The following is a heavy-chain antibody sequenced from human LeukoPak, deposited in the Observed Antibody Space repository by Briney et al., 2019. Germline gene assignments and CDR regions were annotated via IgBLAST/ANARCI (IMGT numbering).Heavy chain of an antibody. CDR1: GVSISGSYYY. J-gene: IGHJ4*02. Sequence: SETLSLTCAVSGVSISGSYYYWGWIRQPPGKGLEWIGNIYYSGSTYYNASLQSRVTVSIDTSKNQFSLRLNSVTAADTAMYYCASPATAYWGQGTLVTVSS. CDR2: IYYSGST. V-gene: IGHV4-39*01. CDR3: ASPATAY. D-gene: IGHD5-24*01.